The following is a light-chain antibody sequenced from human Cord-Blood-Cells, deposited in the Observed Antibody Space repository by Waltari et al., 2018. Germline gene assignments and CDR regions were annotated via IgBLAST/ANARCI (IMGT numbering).Light chain of an antibody. Sequence: AILMPQSPSPFAVSTGDRVTITCRASQAIRSYLAWYHQKPGKAPKLLIYAASTLQSGVPSRFSGSGSGTDFTLPISCLQSEDFATYYCQQYYSYPYTFGQGTKLEIK. CDR3: QQYYSYPYT. J-gene: IGKJ2*01. CDR2: AAS. V-gene: IGKV1-8*01. CDR1: QAIRSY.